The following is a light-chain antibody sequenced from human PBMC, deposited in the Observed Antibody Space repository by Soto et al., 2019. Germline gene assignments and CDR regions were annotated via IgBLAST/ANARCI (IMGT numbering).Light chain of an antibody. V-gene: IGKV1-33*01. CDR3: QQYDNLPPWT. CDR2: AAS. J-gene: IGKJ1*01. CDR1: QYIGRY. Sequence: QMTQSPSSLSSSVGARSTTTCVAGQYIGRYLNWYQQKPGKAPKLLIYAASNLETGVPSSFSGSRSGTAFTFTISSLQPEDIATYYCQQYDNLPPWTFGQGTKVDIK.